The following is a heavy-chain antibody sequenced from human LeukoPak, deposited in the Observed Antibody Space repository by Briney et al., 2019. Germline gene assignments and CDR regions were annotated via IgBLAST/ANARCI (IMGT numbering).Heavy chain of an antibody. V-gene: IGHV3-30*03. CDR1: GFTFSSYV. Sequence: GRSLRLSCAASGFTFSSYVMHWVRQAPGKGLEWVAVISYDGSDKNYADSVKGRFTISRDNSNNTLFLQMNSLRAEDTAVYSCAREERGQWLGTELGYWGQGTLVTVSS. CDR3: AREERGQWLGTELGY. J-gene: IGHJ4*02. D-gene: IGHD6-19*01. CDR2: ISYDGSDK.